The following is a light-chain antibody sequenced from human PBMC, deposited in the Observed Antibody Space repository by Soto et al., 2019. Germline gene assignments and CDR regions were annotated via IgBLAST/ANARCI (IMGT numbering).Light chain of an antibody. V-gene: IGKV3-15*01. CDR1: QSVSSN. CDR3: QQYNNWPPWT. CDR2: GAS. Sequence: EIVMTQPPATLSLSPGGRASLSCRSSQSVSSNLAWYQQKPGQAPRLLIYGASTRATGIPARFSGSGSGTEFTLTISSLQSEDFAVYYCQQYNNWPPWTFGQGTKVDIK. J-gene: IGKJ1*01.